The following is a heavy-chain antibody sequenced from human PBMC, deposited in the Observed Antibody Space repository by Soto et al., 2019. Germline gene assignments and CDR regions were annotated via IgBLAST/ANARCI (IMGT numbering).Heavy chain of an antibody. Sequence: SEILSLTCTVSGGSISSSSYYWGWIRQPPGKGLEWIGSIYYSGSTYYNPSLKSRVTISVDTSKNQFSLKLSSVTAADTAVYYCARHGRGMDSSGWYNWFDPWGQGTLVTVSS. V-gene: IGHV4-39*01. CDR2: IYYSGST. CDR1: GGSISSSSYY. J-gene: IGHJ5*02. D-gene: IGHD6-19*01. CDR3: ARHGRGMDSSGWYNWFDP.